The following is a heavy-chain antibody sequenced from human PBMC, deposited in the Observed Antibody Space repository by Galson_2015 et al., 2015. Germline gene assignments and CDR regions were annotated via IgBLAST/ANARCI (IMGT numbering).Heavy chain of an antibody. Sequence: SVKVSCKASGYTFTSYAMHWVRQAPGQRLEWMGWINAGNGNTKYSQKFQGRVTITRDTSASTAYMELSSLRSEDTAVYYCARSYSSSLSVPTFDYWGQGTLVTVSS. CDR3: ARSYSSSLSVPTFDY. CDR1: GYTFTSYA. V-gene: IGHV1-3*01. D-gene: IGHD6-13*01. J-gene: IGHJ4*02. CDR2: INAGNGNT.